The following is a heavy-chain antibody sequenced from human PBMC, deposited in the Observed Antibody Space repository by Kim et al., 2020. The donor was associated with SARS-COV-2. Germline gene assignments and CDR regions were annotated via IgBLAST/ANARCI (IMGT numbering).Heavy chain of an antibody. D-gene: IGHD3-9*01. Sequence: SETLSLTCTVSGYSISSGYYWGWIRQPPGKGLEWIGSIYHSGSTYYNPSLKSRVTISVDTSKNQLSLKLSSVTAADTAVYYCARELRYFDWLLSAGYYYYGMDVWGQGTTVTVSS. V-gene: IGHV4-38-2*02. CDR1: GYSISSGYY. CDR3: ARELRYFDWLLSAGYYYYGMDV. CDR2: IYHSGST. J-gene: IGHJ6*02.